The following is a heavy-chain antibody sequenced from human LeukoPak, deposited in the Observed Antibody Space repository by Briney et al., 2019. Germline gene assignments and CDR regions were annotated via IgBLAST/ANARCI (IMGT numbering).Heavy chain of an antibody. J-gene: IGHJ6*03. D-gene: IGHD2-2*01. CDR2: IYYSGST. V-gene: IGHV4-39*01. Sequence: PSETLSLTCTVSGGSISSSSYYWGWIRQPPGKGLEWIGSIYYSGSTYYNPSLKSRVTISVDTSKNQFSLKLSSVTAADTAVYYCARVSPSYCSSTSCYYYYCMDVWGKGTTVTVSS. CDR1: GGSISSSSYY. CDR3: ARVSPSYCSSTSCYYYYCMDV.